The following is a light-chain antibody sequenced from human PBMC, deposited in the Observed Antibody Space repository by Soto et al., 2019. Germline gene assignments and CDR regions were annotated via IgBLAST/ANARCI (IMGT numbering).Light chain of an antibody. Sequence: DIQMTQSPSTPSGSVGDRVTITCRASQTISSWLAWYQQKPGKAPKLLIYKASTLKSGVTSRFSGSGSGTEFTLTISSLQPDDFATYYCQPYNSYSEAVGPGTKVEIK. V-gene: IGKV1-5*03. CDR2: KAS. CDR1: QTISSW. J-gene: IGKJ1*01. CDR3: QPYNSYSEA.